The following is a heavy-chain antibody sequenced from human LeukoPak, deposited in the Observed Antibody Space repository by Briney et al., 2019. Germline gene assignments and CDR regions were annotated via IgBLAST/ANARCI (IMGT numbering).Heavy chain of an antibody. CDR2: ISYDGSNK. V-gene: IGHV3-30*18. J-gene: IGHJ4*02. D-gene: IGHD1-26*01. CDR1: GFTFSSYG. Sequence: GGSLILSCAASGFTFSSYGMHWVRQAPGKGLEWVAVISYDGSNKYYADSVKGRFTISRDNSKNTLYLQMNSLRAEDTAVYYCAKDRGWELLGGDYWGQGTLVTVSS. CDR3: AKDRGWELLGGDY.